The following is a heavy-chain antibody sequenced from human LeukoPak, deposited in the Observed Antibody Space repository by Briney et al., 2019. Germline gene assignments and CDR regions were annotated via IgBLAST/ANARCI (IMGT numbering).Heavy chain of an antibody. CDR2: ISYDGSNK. Sequence: GGSLRLSCAASGFTFSSYGMHWVRQAPGKGLEWVAVISYDGSNKYYADSVKGRFTISRDNSKNTLYLQMNSLRAEDTAVYYCAKGKTDIVVATSNYGFDPWGQGTLVTVSS. J-gene: IGHJ5*02. CDR3: AKGKTDIVVATSNYGFDP. CDR1: GFTFSSYG. D-gene: IGHD2-15*01. V-gene: IGHV3-30*18.